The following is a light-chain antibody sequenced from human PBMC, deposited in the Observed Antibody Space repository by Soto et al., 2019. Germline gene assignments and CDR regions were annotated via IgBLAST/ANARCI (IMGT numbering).Light chain of an antibody. V-gene: IGKV1-5*03. CDR3: QQYNSSPWT. J-gene: IGKJ1*01. CDR2: KAS. Sequence: DIQMTQSPSTMSASVGDRVTITCRASQSISSWLAWYQQKPGKAPKLLLYKASSLESGVPSRFSGCGSGTEFTLTISSLQPDDFATYYCQQYNSSPWTFGQGTNVEIK. CDR1: QSISSW.